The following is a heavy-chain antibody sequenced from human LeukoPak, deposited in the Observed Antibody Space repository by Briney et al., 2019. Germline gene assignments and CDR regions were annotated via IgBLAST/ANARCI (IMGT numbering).Heavy chain of an antibody. Sequence: GGSLRLSCAASGSTFDDYAMHWVRQAPGKGLEWVSGISWNSGSIGYADSVKGRFTISRDNAKNSLYLQMNSLRAEDTAVYYCAKDGPNYDILTGYMFDPWGQGTLVTVSS. CDR2: ISWNSGSI. CDR1: GSTFDDYA. J-gene: IGHJ5*02. V-gene: IGHV3-9*01. CDR3: AKDGPNYDILTGYMFDP. D-gene: IGHD3-9*01.